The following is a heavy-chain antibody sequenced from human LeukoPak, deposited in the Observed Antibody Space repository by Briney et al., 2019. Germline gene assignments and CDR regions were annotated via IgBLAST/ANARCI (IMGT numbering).Heavy chain of an antibody. Sequence: GGSLRLSCAASGFTFSSYAMSWVRQAPGKGLEWVANIKQDGSEKYYVDSVKGRFTISRDNAKNSLYLQMNSLRAEDTAVYYCARLVVVAAMGYWFDPWGQGTLVTVSS. V-gene: IGHV3-7*01. CDR1: GFTFSSYA. J-gene: IGHJ5*02. CDR2: IKQDGSEK. CDR3: ARLVVVAAMGYWFDP. D-gene: IGHD2-15*01.